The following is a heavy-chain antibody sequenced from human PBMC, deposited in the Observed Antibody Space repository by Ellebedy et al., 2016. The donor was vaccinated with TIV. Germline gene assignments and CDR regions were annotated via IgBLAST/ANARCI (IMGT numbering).Heavy chain of an antibody. CDR1: GYTFTAYY. V-gene: IGHV1-2*02. Sequence: ASVKVSCKASGYTFTAYYMHWVRQAPGQGLEWMGWINPDSGGTNFAQKFQGRVTMTRDTSVNTAYMELSRLESDDTAVYYCARVIRGSSGMDVWGQGTTVTVSS. CDR2: INPDSGGT. J-gene: IGHJ6*02. D-gene: IGHD6-13*01. CDR3: ARVIRGSSGMDV.